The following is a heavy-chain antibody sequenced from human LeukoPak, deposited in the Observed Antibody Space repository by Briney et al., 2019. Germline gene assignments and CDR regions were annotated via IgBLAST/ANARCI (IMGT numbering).Heavy chain of an antibody. J-gene: IGHJ5*02. CDR3: ARRYYGDYLS. D-gene: IGHD4-17*01. CDR2: IIPIFGTA. V-gene: IGHV1-69*05. CDR1: GGTFSSYA. Sequence: ASVKVSCKASGGTFSSYAISWVRQAPGQGLEWMGGIIPIFGTANYAQKFQGRVTITTDESTITAYMELSSLRSEDTAVYYCARRYYGDYLSWGQGTLVTVSS.